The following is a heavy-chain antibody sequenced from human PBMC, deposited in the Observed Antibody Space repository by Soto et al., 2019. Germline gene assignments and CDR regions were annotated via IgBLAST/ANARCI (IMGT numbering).Heavy chain of an antibody. CDR2: IYPTGKT. V-gene: IGHV4-30-2*01. Sequence: SETLSLTCTVSGGSISSGGYSWSWIRQTRGKGLEGIGYIYPTGKTYYNPSLKNRATLSIDTSQNQLSLHLTSVSAADTAVYYCARAPPGPAPRWGVWGQGTTVTVSS. D-gene: IGHD3-16*01. CDR3: ARAPPGPAPRWGV. J-gene: IGHJ6*02. CDR1: GGSISSGGYS.